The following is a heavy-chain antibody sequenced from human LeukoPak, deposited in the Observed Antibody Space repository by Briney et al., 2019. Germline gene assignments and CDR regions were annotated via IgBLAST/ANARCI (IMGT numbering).Heavy chain of an antibody. CDR3: ARTNYDFWSGYYDWFDP. D-gene: IGHD3-3*01. CDR2: MNPNSGNT. Sequence: ASVKVSCKASGYTFTSYDINWVRQATGQGLEWMGWMNPNSGNTGYAQKFQGRVTMTRNTSISTAYMELSSLRSEDTAVYYCARTNYDFWSGYYDWFDPWGQGTLVTVSS. CDR1: GYTFTSYD. J-gene: IGHJ5*02. V-gene: IGHV1-8*01.